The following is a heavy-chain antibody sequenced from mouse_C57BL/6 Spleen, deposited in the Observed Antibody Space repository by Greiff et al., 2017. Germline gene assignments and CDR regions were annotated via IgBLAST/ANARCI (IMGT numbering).Heavy chain of an antibody. J-gene: IGHJ3*01. D-gene: IGHD2-2*01. CDR1: GFTFNTYA. V-gene: IGHV10-3*01. CDR2: IRSKSSNYAT. Sequence: EVQLVESGGGLVQPKGSLKLSCAASGFTFNTYAMHWVRQAPGKGLEWVARIRSKSSNYATYYADSVKDRFTISRDDSQSMLYLQMNNLKTEDTAMYYCVRESFSTMVTTGAAWFAYWGQGTLVTVSA. CDR3: VRESFSTMVTTGAAWFAY.